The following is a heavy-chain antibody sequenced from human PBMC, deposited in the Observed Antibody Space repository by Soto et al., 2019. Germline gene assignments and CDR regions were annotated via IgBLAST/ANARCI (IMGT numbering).Heavy chain of an antibody. Sequence: QVQLQESGPGLVKPSETLSLTCTVTGGSVSSGSYYWSWIRQPPGKGLEWIGYIYYSGSTNYNPSLKSRVTISVDTSKNQFSLKLSSVTAADTAVYYCASYSSGWYDVSYWGQGTLVTVSS. D-gene: IGHD6-19*01. J-gene: IGHJ4*02. CDR2: IYYSGST. V-gene: IGHV4-61*01. CDR1: GGSVSSGSYY. CDR3: ASYSSGWYDVSY.